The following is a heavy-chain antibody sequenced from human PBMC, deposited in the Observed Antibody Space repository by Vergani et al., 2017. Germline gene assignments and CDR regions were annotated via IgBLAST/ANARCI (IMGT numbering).Heavy chain of an antibody. Sequence: LEESGGGSVKPGGSLRLSCAASGFKFSDHYMSWIRQPPGKGLEWIGYIYYSGSTYYNPSLKSRVTISVDTSKNQFSLKLSSVTAADTAVYYCARDTVPTAGYYYGMDVWGQGTTVTVSS. CDR2: IYYSGST. CDR1: GFKFSDHY. J-gene: IGHJ6*02. V-gene: IGHV4-30-4*08. CDR3: ARDTVPTAGYYYGMDV. D-gene: IGHD2-8*01.